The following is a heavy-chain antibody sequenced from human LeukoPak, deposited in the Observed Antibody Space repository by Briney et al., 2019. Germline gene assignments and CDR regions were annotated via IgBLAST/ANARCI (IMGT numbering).Heavy chain of an antibody. Sequence: PSQTLFLTCAVSGGSISSGGYSWSWIRQPPGKGLEWIGYIYHSGSTYYNPSLKSRVTISVDRSKNQFSLKLSSVTAADTAVYYCARYTAAAGRKRAFDIWGQGTMVTVSS. J-gene: IGHJ3*02. CDR3: ARYTAAAGRKRAFDI. V-gene: IGHV4-30-2*01. D-gene: IGHD6-13*01. CDR1: GGSISSGGYS. CDR2: IYHSGST.